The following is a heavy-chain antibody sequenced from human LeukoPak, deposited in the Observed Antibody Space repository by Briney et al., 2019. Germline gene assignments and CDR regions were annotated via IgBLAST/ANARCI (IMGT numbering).Heavy chain of an antibody. D-gene: IGHD1-26*01. Sequence: GGSLRLSFAASGVTFSSHAISWVGQAPGKGREWVSGITGSGCSTYHAESVKGRFTISRDNSKNRVYLQMNSLRADDTAVYYCATRPPSETYFAVFDYWGQGILVTVSS. J-gene: IGHJ4*02. CDR1: GVTFSSHA. CDR2: ITGSGCST. V-gene: IGHV3-23*01. CDR3: ATRPPSETYFAVFDY.